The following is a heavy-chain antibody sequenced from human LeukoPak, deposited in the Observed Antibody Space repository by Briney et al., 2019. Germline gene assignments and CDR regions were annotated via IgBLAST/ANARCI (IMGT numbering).Heavy chain of an antibody. CDR1: GGSINTYY. V-gene: IGHV4-4*07. D-gene: IGHD2/OR15-2a*01. CDR2: IYTSGST. CDR3: ARDTLSWVDP. J-gene: IGHJ5*02. Sequence: SETLSFTCTVSGGSINTYYWRWIRQPAGKGLEWIGRIYTSGSTNYNPSLKSRVTMSVDTSKNQFSLKLSSVTAADTAVYYCARDTLSWVDPWGQGTLVTVSS.